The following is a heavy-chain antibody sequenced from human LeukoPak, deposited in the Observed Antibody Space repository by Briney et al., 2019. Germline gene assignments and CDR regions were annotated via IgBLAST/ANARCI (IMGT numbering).Heavy chain of an antibody. Sequence: SETLSLTCTVSGGSISSYYWSWIRQPPGKGLGWIGYIYYSGSTNYNPSLKSRVTISVDTSKNPFSLKLSSVTAADTAVYSCARDSIAARGRAFDYWGQGTLVTVSS. J-gene: IGHJ4*02. D-gene: IGHD6-6*01. CDR1: GGSISSYY. CDR2: IYYSGST. V-gene: IGHV4-59*01. CDR3: ARDSIAARGRAFDY.